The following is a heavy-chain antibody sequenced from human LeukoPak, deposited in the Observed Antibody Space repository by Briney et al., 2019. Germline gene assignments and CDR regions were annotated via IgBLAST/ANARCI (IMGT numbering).Heavy chain of an antibody. D-gene: IGHD4-17*01. V-gene: IGHV1-46*01. Sequence: ASVKVSCKASGYTFTSYYMHWVRQAPGQGLEWMGIINPSGGSTSYAQKFQGRVTMTRDMSTSTVYMELSSLRSEDTAVYYCARGPTPSSPYGDYGHNWFDPWGQGILVTVSS. CDR1: GYTFTSYY. J-gene: IGHJ5*02. CDR2: INPSGGST. CDR3: ARGPTPSSPYGDYGHNWFDP.